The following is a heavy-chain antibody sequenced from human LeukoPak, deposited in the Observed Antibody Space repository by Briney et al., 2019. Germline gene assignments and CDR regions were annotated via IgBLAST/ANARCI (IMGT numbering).Heavy chain of an antibody. CDR2: ISGSGGST. CDR1: GFTFSSYW. J-gene: IGHJ4*02. D-gene: IGHD2-2*01. V-gene: IGHV3-23*01. CDR3: AKYFARAVVVPAALDDY. Sequence: GGSLRLSCAASGFTFSSYWMSWVRQAPGKGLEWVSAISGSGGSTYYADSVKGRFTISRDNSKNTLYLQMNSLRAEDTAVYYCAKYFARAVVVPAALDDYWGQGTLVTVSS.